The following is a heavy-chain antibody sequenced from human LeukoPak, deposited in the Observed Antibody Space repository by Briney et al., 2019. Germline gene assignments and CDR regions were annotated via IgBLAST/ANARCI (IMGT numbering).Heavy chain of an antibody. CDR3: ARAEDSSGWYNNWFDP. J-gene: IGHJ5*02. CDR1: GFTFSSYS. V-gene: IGHV3-21*01. D-gene: IGHD6-19*01. CDR2: ISSSSSYI. Sequence: GGSLRLSCAASGFTFSSYSMNWVRQAPGKGLEWVSSISSSSSYIYYADSVKGRFTISRDNAKNSLYLQMSSLRAEDTAVYYCARAEDSSGWYNNWFDPWGQGTLVTVSS.